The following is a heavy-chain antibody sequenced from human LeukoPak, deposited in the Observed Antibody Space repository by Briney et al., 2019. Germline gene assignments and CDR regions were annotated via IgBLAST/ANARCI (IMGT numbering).Heavy chain of an antibody. CDR1: GFTFSNYG. J-gene: IGHJ4*02. CDR2: ISYDGSNK. D-gene: IGHD1-1*01. CDR3: AKIISTWNPRYDY. Sequence: EPGRSLRLSCAASGFTFSNYGMHWVRQAPGKGLEWVTVISYDGSNKYYADSVKGRFTISRDNSKNTLYLQMNSLRAEDTAVYYCAKIISTWNPRYDYWGQGTLVTVSS. V-gene: IGHV3-30*18.